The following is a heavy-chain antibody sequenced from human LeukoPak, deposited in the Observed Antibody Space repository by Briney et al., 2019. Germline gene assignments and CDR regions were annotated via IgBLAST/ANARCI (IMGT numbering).Heavy chain of an antibody. CDR1: GYTFTSYG. D-gene: IGHD2-15*01. J-gene: IGHJ5*02. CDR2: ISAYNGNT. Sequence: GASVKVSCKASGYTFTSYGISWVRQAPGQGLEWMGWISAYNGNTNYAQKLQGRVTMTTDTSTSTAYMELRSLRSDDTAVYYCARDTRYCSGGSCSNWFDPWGQGTLVTVSS. CDR3: ARDTRYCSGGSCSNWFDP. V-gene: IGHV1-18*01.